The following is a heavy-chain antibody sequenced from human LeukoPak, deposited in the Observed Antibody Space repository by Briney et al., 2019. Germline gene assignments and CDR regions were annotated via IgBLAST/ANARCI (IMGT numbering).Heavy chain of an antibody. Sequence: SETLSLTCTVSGGSISSDYWQWIRQPPGKGLEWIGRIYNSGTTNYSPSLESRVTMSLDTSKNRFSLSLSSVTAADTAVYYCARDRLGATGHWRIDVWGRGTLVTVSS. CDR2: IYNSGTT. D-gene: IGHD1-26*01. J-gene: IGHJ2*01. CDR1: GGSISSDY. CDR3: ARDRLGATGHWRIDV. V-gene: IGHV4-4*07.